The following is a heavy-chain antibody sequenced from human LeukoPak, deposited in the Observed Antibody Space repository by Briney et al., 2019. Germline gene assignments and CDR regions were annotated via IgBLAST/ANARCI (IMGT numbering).Heavy chain of an antibody. D-gene: IGHD1-26*01. Sequence: GGSLRLSCAASGFTFSSYGMQWVRQAPGKGLEWVAVISYDGSNKYYADSVKGRFTISRDNSKNTLYLQMNSLRAEDTAVFYCAKVGYSGSYYYYYGMDVWGQGTTVTVSS. J-gene: IGHJ6*02. CDR1: GFTFSSYG. CDR2: ISYDGSNK. V-gene: IGHV3-30*18. CDR3: AKVGYSGSYYYYYGMDV.